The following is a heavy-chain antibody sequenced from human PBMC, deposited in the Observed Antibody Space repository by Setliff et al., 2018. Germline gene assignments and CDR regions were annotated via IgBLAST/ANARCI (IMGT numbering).Heavy chain of an antibody. J-gene: IGHJ4*02. CDR1: GYTFTSYG. CDR3: ARGSEAIQLWPYCDY. V-gene: IGHV1-18*01. D-gene: IGHD5-18*01. Sequence: GASVKVSCKASGYTFTSYGISWVRQAPGQGLEWMGWISAYNGNTNYAQKLQGRVTMTTDTSTSTAYMELRSLRSEDTAVYYCARGSEAIQLWPYCDYWGQGTLVTVSS. CDR2: ISAYNGNT.